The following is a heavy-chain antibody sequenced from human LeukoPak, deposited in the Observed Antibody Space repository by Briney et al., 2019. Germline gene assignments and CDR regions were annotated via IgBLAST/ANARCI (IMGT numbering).Heavy chain of an antibody. CDR2: INHSGST. D-gene: IGHD5-24*01. CDR3: ARHPRDGYNYVDY. J-gene: IGHJ4*02. V-gene: IGHV4-34*01. Sequence: PSETLSLTCAVYGGSFSGYYWSWIRQPPGKGLEWIGEINHSGSTNYNPSLKSRVTISVDTSKNQFSLKLSSVTAADTAVYYCARHPRDGYNYVDYWGQGTLVTVSS. CDR1: GGSFSGYY.